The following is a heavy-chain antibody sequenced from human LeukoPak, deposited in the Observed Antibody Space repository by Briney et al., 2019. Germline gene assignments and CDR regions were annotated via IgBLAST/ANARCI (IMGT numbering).Heavy chain of an antibody. V-gene: IGHV4-4*07. D-gene: IGHD3-3*01. Sequence: SETLSLTCTVSGGSISSYYWSWIRQPAGKGLEWIGRIYTSGSTNYNPSLKSRVTISVDTSKNQFSLKLSSVTAADTAVYYCAKTEDYYDFWSGLGAFDIWGQGTMVTVSS. CDR3: AKTEDYYDFWSGLGAFDI. CDR2: IYTSGST. J-gene: IGHJ3*02. CDR1: GGSISSYY.